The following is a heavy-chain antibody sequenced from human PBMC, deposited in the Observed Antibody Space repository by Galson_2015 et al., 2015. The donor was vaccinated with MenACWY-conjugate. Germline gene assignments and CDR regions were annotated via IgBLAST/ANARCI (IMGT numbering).Heavy chain of an antibody. J-gene: IGHJ4*02. CDR2: INSDGRST. Sequence: SLRLSCAASGFTFSTYWMHWVRQAPGKGLVWVSRINSDGRSTSYADSVKGRFTISRDNSKNTLYLQMNSLIADDTPVYYCARVTATTRWAHGTGAWGQGTYVAVSS. V-gene: IGHV3-74*01. D-gene: IGHD3/OR15-3a*01. CDR1: GFTFSTYW. CDR3: ARVTATTRWAHGTGA.